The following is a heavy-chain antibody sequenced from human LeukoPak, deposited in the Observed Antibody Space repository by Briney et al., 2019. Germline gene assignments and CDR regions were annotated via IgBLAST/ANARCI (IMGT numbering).Heavy chain of an antibody. CDR1: GYTFTGYY. J-gene: IGHJ4*02. CDR2: INPNSGGT. CDR3: ARARRIAVAVYDY. V-gene: IGHV1-2*02. Sequence: ASVKVSCKASGYTFTGYYMHWVRQAPRQGVEWMGCINPNSGGTNYAQKFQGRVTMTRDTSISTAYMELSRLRSDDTAVYYCARARRIAVAVYDYWGQGTLVTVSS. D-gene: IGHD6-19*01.